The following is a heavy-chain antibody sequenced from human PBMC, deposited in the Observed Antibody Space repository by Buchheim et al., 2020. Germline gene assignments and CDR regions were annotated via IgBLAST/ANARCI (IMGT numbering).Heavy chain of an antibody. D-gene: IGHD3-3*01. CDR3: ARVVLRDFWSGYWGDYYGMDV. Sequence: EVQLVESGGGLVQPGGSLRLSCAASGFTFSSYWMHWVRQAPGKGLVWVSRINSDGSSTSYADSVKGRFTISRDNAKNTLDLQMNSLRAEDTAVYYCARVVLRDFWSGYWGDYYGMDVWGQGTT. CDR2: INSDGSST. CDR1: GFTFSSYW. V-gene: IGHV3-74*01. J-gene: IGHJ6*02.